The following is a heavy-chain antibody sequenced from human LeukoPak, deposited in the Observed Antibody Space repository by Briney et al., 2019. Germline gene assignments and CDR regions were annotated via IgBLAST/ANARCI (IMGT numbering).Heavy chain of an antibody. CDR3: AKVPYSSGWYSNWFDP. V-gene: IGHV3-23*01. D-gene: IGHD6-19*01. CDR1: RFTFSSYA. J-gene: IGHJ5*02. CDR2: ISGSGGST. Sequence: PGGSLRLSCAASRFTFSSYAMSWVRQAPGKGLEWVSAISGSGGSTYYADSVKGRFTISRDNSKNTLYLQMNSLRAEDTAVYYCAKVPYSSGWYSNWFDPWGQGTLVTVSS.